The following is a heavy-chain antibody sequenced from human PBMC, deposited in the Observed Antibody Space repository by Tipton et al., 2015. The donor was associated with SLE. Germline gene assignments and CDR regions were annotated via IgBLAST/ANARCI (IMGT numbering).Heavy chain of an antibody. CDR2: IYYSGST. CDR3: ARVFDYGDYEYFDY. V-gene: IGHV4-59*11. J-gene: IGHJ4*02. D-gene: IGHD4-17*01. Sequence: PGLVKPSETLSLTCTVSGGSISSHYWSWIRQPPGKGLEWIGNIYYSGSTNYNSSLKSRVTISVDTSKNQFSLKLSSVTAADTAVYYCARVFDYGDYEYFDYWGQGTLVTVSS. CDR1: GGSISSHY.